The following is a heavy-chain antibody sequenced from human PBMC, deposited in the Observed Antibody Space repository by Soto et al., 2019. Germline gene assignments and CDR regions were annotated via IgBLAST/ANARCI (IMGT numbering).Heavy chain of an antibody. D-gene: IGHD3-10*02. J-gene: IGHJ5*02. V-gene: IGHV2-5*02. CDR1: GFLLTHNGEA. CDR2: IYWDDDN. Sequence: ESCPTLVNPTQTLTLTCPLSGFLLTHNGEAVGWVRQSPGKALEWLVLIYWDDDNRYNPTLRTRLSTTKDTSKNQVVLTLTNMDPVDTATYYCARYVATSPAGWFEPWGQGIPVTVSS. CDR3: ARYVATSPAGWFEP.